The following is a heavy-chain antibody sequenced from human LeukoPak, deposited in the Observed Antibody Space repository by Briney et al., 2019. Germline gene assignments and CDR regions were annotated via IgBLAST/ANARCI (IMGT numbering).Heavy chain of an antibody. D-gene: IGHD3-10*01. CDR1: GGSISSGSYY. CDR3: SSGYYYYYYYMDV. Sequence: SENLSLTCTVSGGSISSGSYYWSWIRQPAGKGLEWIGRIYTSGSTNYNPSLKSRVTISVDTSKNQFSLKLSSVTAADTAVYYCSSGYYYYYYYMDVWGKGTTVTVSS. V-gene: IGHV4-61*02. J-gene: IGHJ6*03. CDR2: IYTSGST.